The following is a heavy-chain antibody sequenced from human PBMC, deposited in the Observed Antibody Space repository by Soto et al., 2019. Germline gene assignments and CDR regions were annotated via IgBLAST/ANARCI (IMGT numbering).Heavy chain of an antibody. D-gene: IGHD1-20*01. CDR2: LSTYNGNT. J-gene: IGHJ1*01. CDR1: GYIFTSHG. CDR3: ATYNAHSLVSD. V-gene: IGHV1-18*01. Sequence: QVQLVQSGAEVKKPGASVKVSCKASGYIFTSHGISWVRQAPGQGLEWMGRLSTYNGNTKTAQKLQGTVTMPTDTSASIAYMELTSLTSDDTAVYYFATYNAHSLVSDWGQGTLVTVSS.